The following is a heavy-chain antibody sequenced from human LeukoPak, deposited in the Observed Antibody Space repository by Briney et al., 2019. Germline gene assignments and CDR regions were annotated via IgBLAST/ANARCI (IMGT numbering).Heavy chain of an antibody. CDR1: GGTFSSYA. Sequence: SVKVSCKASGGTFSSYAISWVRQAPGQGLEWMGGIVPIFGTANYAQKSQGRVTITADESTSTAYMELSSLRSEDTAVYYCARGATIFGVVQKPHYYYYYYMDVWGKGTTVTVSS. V-gene: IGHV1-69*13. D-gene: IGHD3-3*01. CDR2: IVPIFGTA. CDR3: ARGATIFGVVQKPHYYYYYYMDV. J-gene: IGHJ6*03.